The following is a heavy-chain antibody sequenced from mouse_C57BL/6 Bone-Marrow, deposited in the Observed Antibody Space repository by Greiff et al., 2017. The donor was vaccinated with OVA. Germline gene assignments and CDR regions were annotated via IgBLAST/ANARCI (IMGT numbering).Heavy chain of an antibody. CDR2: IHPNSGST. CDR3: ARDPYYFDY. J-gene: IGHJ2*01. CDR1: GYTFTSYW. Sequence: QVHVKQPGAELVKPGASVKLSCKASGYTFTSYWMHWVKQRPGQGLEWIGMIHPNSGSTNYNEKFKSKATLTVDKSSSTAYMQLSSLTSEDSAVYYCARDPYYFDYWGQGTTLTVSS. V-gene: IGHV1-64*01.